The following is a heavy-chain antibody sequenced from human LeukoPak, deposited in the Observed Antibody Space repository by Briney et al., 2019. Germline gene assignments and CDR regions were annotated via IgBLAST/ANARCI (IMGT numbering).Heavy chain of an antibody. V-gene: IGHV4-61*02. CDR2: IYTSGST. J-gene: IGHJ6*02. Sequence: SETLSLTCTVSGGSISSGSYYWSWIRQPAGKGLEWIGRIYTSGSTNYNPSLKSRVTISVDTSKNQFSLKLSSVTAADTAVYYCARDRSNLWGYGMDVWGQGTTVTVSS. CDR3: ARDRSNLWGYGMDV. D-gene: IGHD3-16*01. CDR1: GGSISSGSYY.